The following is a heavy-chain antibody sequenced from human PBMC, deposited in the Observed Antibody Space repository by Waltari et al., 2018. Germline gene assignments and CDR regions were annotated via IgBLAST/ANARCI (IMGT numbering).Heavy chain of an antibody. D-gene: IGHD4-17*01. CDR2: ISDDGTNK. CDR3: AKDYASGFYGDYSYFDP. CDR1: GFSFSSYG. J-gene: IGHJ5*02. Sequence: QVQLVESGGGVFQPGGSLRLSCATSGFSFSSYGMHWVRQAPGKGLEWVAVISDDGTNKYYGDSLRGRFNISRDNSKNTLFLQVKSLRAEDTAVYYCAKDYASGFYGDYSYFDPWGQGTLVTVSS. V-gene: IGHV3-30*18.